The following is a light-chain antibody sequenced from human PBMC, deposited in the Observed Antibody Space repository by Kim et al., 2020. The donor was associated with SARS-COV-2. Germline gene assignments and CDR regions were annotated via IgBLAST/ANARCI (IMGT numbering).Light chain of an antibody. CDR3: QQTYIFPFT. CDR1: QNINSH. Sequence: DIQMTQSPSSLSASVGDRVTITCRTSQNINSHLNWYHQKPGRAPKLLIYAASTLQGGVPSMFSGSGSETDFTLTISSLQPEDFATYFCQQTYIFPFTFGPGTKVDIK. J-gene: IGKJ3*01. V-gene: IGKV1-39*01. CDR2: AAS.